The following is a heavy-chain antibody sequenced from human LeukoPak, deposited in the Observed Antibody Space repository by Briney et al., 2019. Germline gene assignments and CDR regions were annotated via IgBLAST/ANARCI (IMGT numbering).Heavy chain of an antibody. CDR3: ARESGKFDY. Sequence: GGSLRLSCVASGLPIGDFAMHWVRQAPGQGLEWVSLISGDGVSTFFADSVKGRFSISRDNSKNSLFLEMSSLRTEDTAMYYCARESGKFDYWGQGTPVAVSS. CDR2: ISGDGVST. CDR1: GLPIGDFA. V-gene: IGHV3-43*02. J-gene: IGHJ4*02.